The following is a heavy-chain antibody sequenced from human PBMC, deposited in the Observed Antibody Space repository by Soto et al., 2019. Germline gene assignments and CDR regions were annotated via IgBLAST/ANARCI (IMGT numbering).Heavy chain of an antibody. CDR1: GFTFSGYG. CDR2: IRSDGSNE. Sequence: QVHLVESGGGVVQPGRSLRLSCEASGFTFSGYGMHWVRQAPGKGLEWVAVIRSDGSNENYAESVKGRFTISRDNSKNPLYLQMNSLRVEDTAVYYCSSGGGESGGSCWNWGQGTLVNVSS. CDR3: SSGGGESGGSCWN. J-gene: IGHJ4*02. V-gene: IGHV3-33*01. D-gene: IGHD2-15*01.